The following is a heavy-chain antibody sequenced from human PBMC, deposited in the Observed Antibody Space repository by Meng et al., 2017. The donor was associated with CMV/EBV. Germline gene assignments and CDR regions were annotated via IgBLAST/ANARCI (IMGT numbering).Heavy chain of an antibody. CDR3: ARIHSNYGPYGMDV. CDR1: GFSLSTSGMC. D-gene: IGHD4-11*01. V-gene: IGHV2-70*20. J-gene: IGHJ6*02. Sequence: SGPTLVKPPRTLTLTCTFSGFSLSTSGMCVSWVRQPPGKALEWLALIDWDDDKYYSTSLKTRLTISKDTSKNQVVLTMTNMDPVDTATYYCARIHSNYGPYGMDVWGQGTTVTVSS. CDR2: IDWDDDK.